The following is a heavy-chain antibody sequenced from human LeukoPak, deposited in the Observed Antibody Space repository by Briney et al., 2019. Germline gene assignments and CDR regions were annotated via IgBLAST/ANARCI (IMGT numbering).Heavy chain of an antibody. CDR2: ISSSSSYI. V-gene: IGHV3-21*01. Sequence: GGSLRLSCAASGFTFSSYSMNWVRQAPGKGLEWVSSISSSSSYIYYADSVKGRFTISRDNAKNSLYLQMNSLRAEDTAVYYCARGGLLWFGEFAFDYWGQGTLVTVSS. CDR1: GFTFSSYS. CDR3: ARGGLLWFGEFAFDY. D-gene: IGHD3-10*01. J-gene: IGHJ4*02.